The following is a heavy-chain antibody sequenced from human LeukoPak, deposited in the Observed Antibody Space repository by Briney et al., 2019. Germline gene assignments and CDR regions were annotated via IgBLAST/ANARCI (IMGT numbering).Heavy chain of an antibody. CDR3: ARGRRRDGYNYNY. CDR2: ISSSSSYI. V-gene: IGHV3-21*01. CDR1: GFTFSSYS. J-gene: IGHJ4*02. D-gene: IGHD5-24*01. Sequence: GGSLRLSCAASGFTFSSYSMNWVHQAPGKGLEWVSSISSSSSYIYYADSVKGRFTISRDNAKNSLYLQMNSLRAEDTAVYYCARGRRRDGYNYNYWGQGTLVTVSS.